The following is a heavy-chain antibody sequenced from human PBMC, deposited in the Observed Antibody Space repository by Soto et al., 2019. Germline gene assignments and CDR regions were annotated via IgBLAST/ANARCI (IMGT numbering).Heavy chain of an antibody. CDR1: GGTFSSYA. CDR2: ILPSFGTA. CDR3: ARDLIAARQDYYYGMDV. J-gene: IGHJ6*02. D-gene: IGHD6-6*01. V-gene: IGHV1-69*13. Sequence: ASVKVSCKASGGTFSSYAISWVRQAPGQGLEWMGGILPSFGTANYAQKFQGRVTITADESTSTAYMELSSLRSEATAVYYCARDLIAARQDYYYGMDVWGQGTTVTVSS.